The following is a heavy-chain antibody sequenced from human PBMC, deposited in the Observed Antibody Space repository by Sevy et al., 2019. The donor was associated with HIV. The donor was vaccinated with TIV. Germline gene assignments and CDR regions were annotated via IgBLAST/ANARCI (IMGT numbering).Heavy chain of an antibody. D-gene: IGHD1-26*01. CDR3: ARDGACELLRGFFDY. CDR2: ISYDGSNK. Sequence: GGSLRLSCAASGFTFSSYAMHWVRQAPGKELEWVAVISYDGSNKNYADSVKGRFTISRDNSKNTLYLQMNSLRAEDTAVYYCARDGACELLRGFFDYWGQGILVTVSS. V-gene: IGHV3-30-3*01. CDR1: GFTFSSYA. J-gene: IGHJ4*02.